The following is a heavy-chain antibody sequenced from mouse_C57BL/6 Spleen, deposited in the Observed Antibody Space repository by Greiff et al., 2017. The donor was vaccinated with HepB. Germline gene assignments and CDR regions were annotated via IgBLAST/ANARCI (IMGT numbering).Heavy chain of an antibody. CDR3: ARRGREAWFAY. V-gene: IGHV1-50*01. J-gene: IGHJ3*01. CDR2: IDPSDSYT. D-gene: IGHD3-3*01. CDR1: GYTFTSYW. Sequence: IQLQQPGAELVKPGASVKLSCKASGYTFTSYWMQWVKQRPGQGLEWIGEIDPSDSYTNYNQKFKGKATLTVYTSSSTAYMQLSSLTSEDSAVYYCARRGREAWFAYWGQGTLVTVSA.